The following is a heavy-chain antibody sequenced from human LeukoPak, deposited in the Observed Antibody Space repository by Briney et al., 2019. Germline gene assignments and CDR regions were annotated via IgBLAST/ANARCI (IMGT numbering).Heavy chain of an antibody. J-gene: IGHJ4*02. V-gene: IGHV3-74*01. CDR2: INTDGSTT. CDR3: ARDNRRDY. D-gene: IGHD2/OR15-2a*01. CDR1: GFTFSSYW. Sequence: GGSLRLSCAASGFTFSSYWMHWVRQAPGKGLVRVSRINTDGSTTNYAESVKGRFTISRDSAKDTLYLQMNSLRAEDTAVYYCARDNRRDYWGQGTLVTVSS.